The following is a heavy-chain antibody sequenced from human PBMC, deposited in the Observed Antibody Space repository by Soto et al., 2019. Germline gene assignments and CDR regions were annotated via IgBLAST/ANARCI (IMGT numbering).Heavy chain of an antibody. D-gene: IGHD5-18*01. Sequence: SETLSLTCTVSGGSISSYYWSWIRQPPGKGLEWIGYIYYSGSTNYNPSLKSRVTISVDTSKNQFSLKLSSVTAADTAVYYCARIGYSYGYAYFDYWGQGTLVT. V-gene: IGHV4-59*01. CDR2: IYYSGST. CDR1: GGSISSYY. CDR3: ARIGYSYGYAYFDY. J-gene: IGHJ4*02.